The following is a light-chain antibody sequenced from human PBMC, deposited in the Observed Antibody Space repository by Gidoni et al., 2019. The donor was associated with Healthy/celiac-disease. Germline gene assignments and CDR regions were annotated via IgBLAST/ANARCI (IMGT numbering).Light chain of an antibody. Sequence: DSVLTQSPDSLAVSLGERATINCKSSKSVLYSSNNKTYLAWYQQKPGQPPKLLIYWASTRESGVPNRFSGSGSGTDFTLTISSLQAEDVAVYYCQQYYSTPITFGQGTRLEIK. CDR1: KSVLYSSNNKTY. J-gene: IGKJ5*01. CDR2: WAS. CDR3: QQYYSTPIT. V-gene: IGKV4-1*01.